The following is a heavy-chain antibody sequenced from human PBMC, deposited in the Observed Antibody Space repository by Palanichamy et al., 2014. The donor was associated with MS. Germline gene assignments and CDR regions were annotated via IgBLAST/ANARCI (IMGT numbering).Heavy chain of an antibody. CDR3: AREPPGHGNSDY. V-gene: IGHV4-4*07. CDR2: IFSSGST. D-gene: IGHD2/OR15-2a*01. J-gene: IGHJ4*02. CDR1: GGSISGYY. Sequence: QVQLQESGPGLVKPSETLSLTCTVSGGSISGYYWGWIRQPAGKGLEWIGRIFSSGSTNYNPSLKSRVTMSVDMSTHRFSLRLSSVTAADTAVYYCAREPPGHGNSDYWGQGALVTVSS.